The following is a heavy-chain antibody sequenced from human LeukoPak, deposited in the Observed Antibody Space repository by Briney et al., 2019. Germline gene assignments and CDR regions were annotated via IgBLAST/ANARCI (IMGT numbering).Heavy chain of an antibody. CDR2: ISNSDYST. D-gene: IGHD1-14*01. J-gene: IGHJ4*02. CDR1: GFTVSSYA. V-gene: IGHV3-23*01. CDR3: EKATGYLL. Sequence: GRTLRLSCAASGFTVSSYAISWVRQAPGKGLEWVSTISNSDYSTYYADSVKGRFTISRANSENTLYLQMNNLRAEETAVYYCEKATGYLLWGQGTLVTVSS.